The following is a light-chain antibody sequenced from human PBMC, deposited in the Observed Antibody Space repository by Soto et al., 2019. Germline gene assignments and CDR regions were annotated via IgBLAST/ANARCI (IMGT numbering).Light chain of an antibody. CDR1: SSNIPYQF. V-gene: IGLV1-51*01. CDR3: ASWDSDLDGFV. J-gene: IGLJ1*01. CDR2: DNS. Sequence: QSVLAQSPSVSAAPGQRVTISCSVSSSNIPYQFVSWYKQFPGMAPTLLIYDNSRRPSGVPDRFSATKSGPSATLDIAGLQTADEAVYYCASWDSDLDGFVFGPGTKLTVL.